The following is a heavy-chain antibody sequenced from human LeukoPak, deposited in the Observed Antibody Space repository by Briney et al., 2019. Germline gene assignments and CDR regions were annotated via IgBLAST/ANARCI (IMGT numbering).Heavy chain of an antibody. Sequence: GASVKVSCKASGYTFTSYAMHWVRQAPGQRLEWMGWINAGNGNTKYSQKFQGRVTITRDTSASTAYMELSSLRSEDTAVYYCARVRSGYYNWFDPWGQGTLVTVSS. D-gene: IGHD3-22*01. J-gene: IGHJ5*02. CDR2: INAGNGNT. CDR3: ARVRSGYYNWFDP. CDR1: GYTFTSYA. V-gene: IGHV1-3*01.